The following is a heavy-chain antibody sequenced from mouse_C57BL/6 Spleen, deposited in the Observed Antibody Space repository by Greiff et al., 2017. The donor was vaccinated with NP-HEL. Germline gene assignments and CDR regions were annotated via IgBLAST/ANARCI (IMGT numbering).Heavy chain of an antibody. V-gene: IGHV10-1*01. CDR2: IRSKSNNYAT. Sequence: GGGLVQPKGSLKLSCAASGFSFNTYAMNWVRQAPGKGLEWVARIRSKSNNYATYYADSVKDRFTISRDDSESMLYLQMNNLKTEDTAMYYCVRLDHYYGNWYFDVWGTGTTVTVSS. CDR3: VRLDHYYGNWYFDV. J-gene: IGHJ1*03. CDR1: GFSFNTYA. D-gene: IGHD1-1*01.